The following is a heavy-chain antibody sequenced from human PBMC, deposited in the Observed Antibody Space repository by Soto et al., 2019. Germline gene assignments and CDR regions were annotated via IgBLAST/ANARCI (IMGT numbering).Heavy chain of an antibody. CDR3: VKDDGGSPSTPPL. D-gene: IGHD3-10*01. V-gene: IGHV3-23*01. Sequence: EVQLLESGGGLVQPGGSLRLSCAASGITISNYPMSWVRQAPGKGLEWVSGISGSGDRTYYADSAKGRFTISKDISKYSLSLQVASLAVDDSAGYFWVKDDGGSPSTPPLWGQGTLVTVSS. J-gene: IGHJ4*02. CDR2: ISGSGDRT. CDR1: GITISNYP.